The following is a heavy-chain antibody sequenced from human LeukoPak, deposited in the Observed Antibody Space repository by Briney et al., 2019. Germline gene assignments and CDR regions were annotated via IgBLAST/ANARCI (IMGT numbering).Heavy chain of an antibody. CDR3: ARRAVAGYYYYYGMDV. J-gene: IGHJ6*02. V-gene: IGHV5-51*01. D-gene: IGHD6-19*01. CDR2: IHPGDSDT. CDR1: GYSFTSYW. Sequence: GESLKISCKGSGYSFTSYWIGWVRQMPGKGLEWMGIIHPGDSDTRYSPSFQGQVTISADKSISTAYLQWSSLKASDTAMYYCARRAVAGYYYYYGMDVWGQGTTVTVSS.